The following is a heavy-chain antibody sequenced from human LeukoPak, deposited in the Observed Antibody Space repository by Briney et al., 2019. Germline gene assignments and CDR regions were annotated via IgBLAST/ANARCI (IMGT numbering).Heavy chain of an antibody. CDR2: FDPEEGET. D-gene: IGHD1-26*01. CDR3: ARDRVSGSYPSD. J-gene: IGHJ1*01. V-gene: IGHV1-24*01. CDR1: GYTLTELS. Sequence: ASVKVSCKVSGYTLTELSLHWVRQAPGKGLEWMGRFDPEEGETIYARKFQGRVTMTEDTSTDTAYMELSSLRSEDTAVYYCARDRVSGSYPSDWGQGTLVTVSS.